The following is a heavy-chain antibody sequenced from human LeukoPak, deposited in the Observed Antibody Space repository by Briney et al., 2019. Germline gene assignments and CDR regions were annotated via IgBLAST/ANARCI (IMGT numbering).Heavy chain of an antibody. D-gene: IGHD1-26*01. J-gene: IGHJ4*02. CDR2: INTYNANT. V-gene: IGHV1-18*01. CDR1: GYRFSDYG. Sequence: ASVKVSCKTSGYRFSDYGISWVRQAPGQGLQWMGWINTYNANTEYAQSLQGRATMTIDTATATAYLEVRSLISDDTAVYYCARDLGEGAQRDLDFWGQGTLVSVSS. CDR3: ARDLGEGAQRDLDF.